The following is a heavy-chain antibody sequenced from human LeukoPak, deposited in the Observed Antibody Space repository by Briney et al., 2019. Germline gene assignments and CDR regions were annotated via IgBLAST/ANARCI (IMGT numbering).Heavy chain of an antibody. CDR1: GGSFSGYY. CDR3: ARRLHLVLRSGFDY. CDR2: INHSGST. D-gene: IGHD3-16*01. V-gene: IGHV4-34*01. Sequence: PSETLSLTCAVYGGSFSGYYWSWIRQPPGKGLEWIGEINHSGSTNYNPSLKSRVTIPVDTSKNQFSLKLSSVTAADTAVYYCARRLHLVLRSGFDYWGQGTLVTVSS. J-gene: IGHJ4*02.